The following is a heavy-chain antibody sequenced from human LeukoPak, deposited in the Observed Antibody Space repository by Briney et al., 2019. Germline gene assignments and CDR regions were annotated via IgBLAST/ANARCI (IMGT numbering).Heavy chain of an antibody. CDR1: GASISDSF. CDR3: ARHQAYSTYDY. CDR2: ISYDGST. D-gene: IGHD2-2*01. J-gene: IGHJ4*02. V-gene: IGHV4-59*08. Sequence: SETLSLTCTVSGASISDSFWSWIRQPPGKGLEWIGYISYDGSTNYNASLMSRVTMSLDMSKNQFSLRLSSVSAADTAVYYCARHQAYSTYDYWGQGTLVTVSS.